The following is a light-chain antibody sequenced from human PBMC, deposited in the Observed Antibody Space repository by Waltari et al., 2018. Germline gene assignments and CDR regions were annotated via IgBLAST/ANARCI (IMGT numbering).Light chain of an antibody. J-gene: IGKJ1*01. CDR2: HAS. CDR1: QSVGRF. Sequence: EIVLTQSPSTLSLSPGVSATLSCRASQSVGRFLAWYQQKPGQAPRLLIYHASIRATGIPDRFSGSGSGTDFSLTISGLEPEDFAVYYCQKYVNLPATFGQGTKVEIK. CDR3: QKYVNLPAT. V-gene: IGKV3-20*01.